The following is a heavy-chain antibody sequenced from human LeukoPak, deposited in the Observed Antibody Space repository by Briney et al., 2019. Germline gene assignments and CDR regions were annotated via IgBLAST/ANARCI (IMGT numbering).Heavy chain of an antibody. CDR3: ARGGYGDYFFDY. J-gene: IGHJ4*02. CDR1: GYTFTSYD. Sequence: GASVKVSCKASGYTFTSYDINWVRQATGQGLEWMGWMNPNSGNTGYAQKFQGRVTMTRNTSISTAYMEVSSLRSEDTALYYCARGGYGDYFFDYWGQGTLVTVSS. CDR2: MNPNSGNT. D-gene: IGHD4-17*01. V-gene: IGHV1-8*01.